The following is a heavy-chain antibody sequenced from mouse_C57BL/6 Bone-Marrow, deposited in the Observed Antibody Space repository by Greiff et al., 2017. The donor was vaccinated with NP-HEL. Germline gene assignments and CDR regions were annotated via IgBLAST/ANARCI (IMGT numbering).Heavy chain of an antibody. CDR1: GFSLTSYG. V-gene: IGHV2-2*01. CDR3: ARKVITSSYWYFDV. D-gene: IGHD2-4*01. CDR2: IWSGGST. Sequence: QVQLKQSGPGLVQPSQSLSITCTVSGFSLTSYGVHWVRQSPGKGLEWLGVIWSGGSTDYNAAFISRLSISKDNSKSQVFFKMNSLQADDTAIYYCARKVITSSYWYFDVWGTGTTVTVSS. J-gene: IGHJ1*03.